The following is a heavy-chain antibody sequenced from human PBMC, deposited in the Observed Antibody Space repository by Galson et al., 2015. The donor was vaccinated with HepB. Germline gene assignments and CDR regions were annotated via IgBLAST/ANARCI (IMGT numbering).Heavy chain of an antibody. D-gene: IGHD2-2*01. Sequence: SLRLSCAASGFTFSNSWMNWVRQAPGKGLEWVASIDPDGSDKGYVGSVTGRFTISRDNAQNSLYLYMNSLRAEDTAVYYCAKDLFCTSCYPKTRAGGYWGQGTLVTVSS. CDR2: IDPDGSDK. J-gene: IGHJ4*02. V-gene: IGHV3-7*03. CDR3: AKDLFCTSCYPKTRAGGY. CDR1: GFTFSNSW.